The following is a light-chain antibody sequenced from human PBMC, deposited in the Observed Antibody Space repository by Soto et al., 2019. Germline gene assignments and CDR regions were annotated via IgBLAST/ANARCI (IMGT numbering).Light chain of an antibody. Sequence: IQLTLTPCSLSASVGLRVTITCRASQGISSFLAWYQQKPGKATKLLIYAASSLQSGVPSRFSGSGFGTDFTLTITSLQPEEFATYYCKQVESYPSTVGGGTKV. CDR2: AAS. V-gene: IGKV1-9*01. J-gene: IGKJ4*01. CDR3: KQVESYPST. CDR1: QGISSF.